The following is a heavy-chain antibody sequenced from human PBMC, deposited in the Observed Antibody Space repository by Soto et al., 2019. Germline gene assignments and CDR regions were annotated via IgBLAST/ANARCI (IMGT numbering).Heavy chain of an antibody. J-gene: IGHJ4*02. CDR1: GDSMSNTNW. Sequence: QVQLQESGPGLVKPSGTLSLTCAVSGDSMSNTNWWSWVRQPPGKGLEWIGEIYDSGSTNYNPSRKSRVTKSVDKYKNQFSLNLTSVTAADTAVYYCAKRSLRRLRFLATHWGQGTLVTVSS. V-gene: IGHV4-4*02. D-gene: IGHD3-3*01. CDR3: AKRSLRRLRFLATH. CDR2: IYDSGST.